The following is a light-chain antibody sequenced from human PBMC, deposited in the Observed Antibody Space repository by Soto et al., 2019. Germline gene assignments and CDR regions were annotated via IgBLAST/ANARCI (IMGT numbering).Light chain of an antibody. Sequence: QSALTQPASVSGSPGQSITISCTGTSNDVGGYHYVSWYQQLPGKAPKLIIYEVSNRPSGVSNRFSGSKSGNTASLTISGLQAEDEADYYCSSYTTSSTRVFGGGTKVTVL. CDR2: EVS. J-gene: IGLJ3*02. CDR3: SSYTTSSTRV. V-gene: IGLV2-14*01. CDR1: SNDVGGYHY.